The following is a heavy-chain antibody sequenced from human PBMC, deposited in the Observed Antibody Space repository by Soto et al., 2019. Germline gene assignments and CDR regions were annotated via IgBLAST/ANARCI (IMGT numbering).Heavy chain of an antibody. CDR1: GFTFSTYS. Sequence: EVQLVESGGGLVQPGGSLRLSCAASGFTFSTYSINWVRQAPGKGLEWMSYISDNSSVIYYADAVKGRFTISRDNAKNSLSLQMNSLRDEDTAVYYCARDRDAYCSRGICSGPYFDYWGQGTLVTVSS. D-gene: IGHD2-8*01. CDR3: ARDRDAYCSRGICSGPYFDY. J-gene: IGHJ4*02. V-gene: IGHV3-48*02. CDR2: ISDNSSVI.